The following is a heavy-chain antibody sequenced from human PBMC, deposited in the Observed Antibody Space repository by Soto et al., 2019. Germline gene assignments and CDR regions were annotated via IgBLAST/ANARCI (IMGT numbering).Heavy chain of an antibody. CDR2: INPNSGGT. CDR1: GYTFTGYY. Sequence: ASVKVSCKASGYTFTGYYMHWVRQAPGQGLEWMGWINPNSGGTNYAQKFQGWVTMTRDTSISTAYMELSRLRSDDTAVYYCARDYLIGSYYYYGMDVWGQGTTVTVSS. V-gene: IGHV1-2*04. D-gene: IGHD3-10*01. CDR3: ARDYLIGSYYYYGMDV. J-gene: IGHJ6*02.